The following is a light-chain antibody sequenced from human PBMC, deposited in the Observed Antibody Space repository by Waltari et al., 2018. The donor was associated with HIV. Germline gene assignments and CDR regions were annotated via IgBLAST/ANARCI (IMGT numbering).Light chain of an antibody. J-gene: IGLJ1*01. CDR1: SSNIENDN. Sequence: QSVLTQPPSASGAPGQRVTISCSGSSSNIENDNVYWYQQFPGAAPKLLIYKETRRPSGVPDRFTGSKSGTSASLAIGGLRSDDEADYYCVGWDSRLRGYVFGAGTKVTVL. CDR3: VGWDSRLRGYV. CDR2: KET. V-gene: IGLV1-47*01.